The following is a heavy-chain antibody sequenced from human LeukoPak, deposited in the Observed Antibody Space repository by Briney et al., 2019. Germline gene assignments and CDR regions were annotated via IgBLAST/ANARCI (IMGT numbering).Heavy chain of an antibody. J-gene: IGHJ4*02. Sequence: GGSLRLSCAASGFTFDDYAMHWVRQAPGKGLEWVSGISWNSGSIGYADSVKGRFTISRDNAKNSLYLQMNSLRAEDTAVYYCARERHGDYWGQGTLVTVSS. CDR2: ISWNSGSI. V-gene: IGHV3-9*01. CDR1: GFTFDDYA. CDR3: ARERHGDY.